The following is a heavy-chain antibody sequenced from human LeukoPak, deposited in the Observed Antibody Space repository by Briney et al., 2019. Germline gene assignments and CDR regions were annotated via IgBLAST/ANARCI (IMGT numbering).Heavy chain of an antibody. CDR3: ARDPGDSNYDAFDI. Sequence: SETLSLTCTVSGGSISSYYWSWIRQPAGTALEWIGRIYTSGTITYNPSLKSQVTMSVDTSKNQFSLKLSSVTAADTAVYYCARDPGDSNYDAFDIWGQGTMVTVSS. D-gene: IGHD4-11*01. CDR2: IYTSGTI. J-gene: IGHJ3*02. V-gene: IGHV4-4*07. CDR1: GGSISSYY.